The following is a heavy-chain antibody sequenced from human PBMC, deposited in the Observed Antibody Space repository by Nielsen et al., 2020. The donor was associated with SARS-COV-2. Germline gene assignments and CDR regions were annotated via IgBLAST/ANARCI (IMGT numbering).Heavy chain of an antibody. V-gene: IGHV4-30-4*01. J-gene: IGHJ4*02. CDR2: IYYSGST. CDR1: GGSISSGDYY. D-gene: IGHD3-22*01. CDR3: ARVTYYYDSSGYSFDY. Sequence: LRLSCTVSGGSISSGDYYWSWIRQPPGKGLEWIGYIYYSGSTYYNPSLKSRVTISVDTSKNQFSLKLSSVTAADTAVYYCARVTYYYDSSGYSFDYWGQGTLVTVSS.